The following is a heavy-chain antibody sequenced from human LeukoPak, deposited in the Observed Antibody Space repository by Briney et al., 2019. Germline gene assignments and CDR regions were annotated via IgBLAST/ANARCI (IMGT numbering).Heavy chain of an antibody. CDR2: IKPDGSDS. V-gene: IGHV3-7*01. CDR3: ARGGHRQKEF. Sequence: GGSLRLSCAASGFTFSNYWMTWVRQSPGKGLEWVAIIKPDGSDSYSVDSEKGRFTVSRDNAKNSLYLQMSSLRAEDTAVYYRARGGHRQKEFWGQGTLVTVSS. D-gene: IGHD3-10*01. J-gene: IGHJ4*02. CDR1: GFTFSNYW.